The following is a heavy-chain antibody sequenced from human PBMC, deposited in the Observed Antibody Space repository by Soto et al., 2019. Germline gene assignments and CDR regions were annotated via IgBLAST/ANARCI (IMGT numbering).Heavy chain of an antibody. Sequence: SVKVSCKASGGTFSSYAISWVRQAPGQGLEWMGGIIPIFGTANHAQKFQGRVTITADESTSTAYMELSSLRSEDTAVYYCASGKGSVGYYYYYGMDVWGQGTTVTVSS. V-gene: IGHV1-69*13. CDR3: ASGKGSVGYYYYYGMDV. CDR2: IIPIFGTA. D-gene: IGHD6-19*01. J-gene: IGHJ6*02. CDR1: GGTFSSYA.